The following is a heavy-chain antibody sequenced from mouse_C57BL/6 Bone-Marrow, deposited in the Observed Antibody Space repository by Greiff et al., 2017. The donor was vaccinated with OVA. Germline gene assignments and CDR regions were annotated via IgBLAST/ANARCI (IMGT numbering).Heavy chain of an antibody. D-gene: IGHD2-4*01. CDR2: IAPNSGGT. CDR3: ARSDYAGFAY. V-gene: IGHV1-72*01. CDR1: GFTITSYC. Sequence: QVQLQQPGAELVKPGASVKLSCKASGFTITSYCMHWVKQRPGRGLEWIGRIAPNSGGTKYTEKFKSKATLTVDKPSSTAYLQLSSLTSEDSAVYYCARSDYAGFAYWGQGTLVTVSA. J-gene: IGHJ3*01.